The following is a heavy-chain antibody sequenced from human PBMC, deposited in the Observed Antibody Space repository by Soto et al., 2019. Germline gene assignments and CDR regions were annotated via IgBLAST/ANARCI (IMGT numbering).Heavy chain of an antibody. D-gene: IGHD5-12*01. CDR2: ISYDGSNK. CDR3: ATTITVDY. J-gene: IGHJ4*02. CDR1: GFTFSSYG. Sequence: QVQLVESGGGVVQPGRSLRLSCAASGFTFSSYGMHWVRQAPGKGLEWVAVISYDGSNKYYADSVKGRFTISRDNSKNTLYLQINSLIAEDTAVYYCATTITVDYWGQGTLVTVSS. V-gene: IGHV3-30*03.